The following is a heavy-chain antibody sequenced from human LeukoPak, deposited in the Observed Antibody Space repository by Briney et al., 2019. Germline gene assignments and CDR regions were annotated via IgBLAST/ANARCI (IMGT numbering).Heavy chain of an antibody. CDR1: GFTFSGSA. D-gene: IGHD2-2*01. CDR3: AHGSMYQLDY. CDR2: IRSKANSYAT. J-gene: IGHJ4*02. Sequence: GGSLRLSCAASGFTFSGSAMHWVRQASGKGLEWVGRIRSKANSYATAYAASVKGRFTISRDNAKNTLYLQMNSLRAEDTAVYYCAHGSMYQLDYWGQGTLVTVSS. V-gene: IGHV3-73*01.